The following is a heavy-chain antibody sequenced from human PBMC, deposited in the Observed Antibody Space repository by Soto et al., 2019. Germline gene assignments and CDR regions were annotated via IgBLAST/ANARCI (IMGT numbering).Heavy chain of an antibody. CDR1: GFTFSSYA. Sequence: GGSLRLSCAASGFTFSSYAMSWVRQAPGKGLEWVSAISGSGGSTYYADSVKGRFTISRDNSKNTLYLQMNSLRAEDTAVYYCAKVPASYGSGIYFDYWGQGTLVTVSS. J-gene: IGHJ4*02. V-gene: IGHV3-23*01. D-gene: IGHD3-10*01. CDR2: ISGSGGST. CDR3: AKVPASYGSGIYFDY.